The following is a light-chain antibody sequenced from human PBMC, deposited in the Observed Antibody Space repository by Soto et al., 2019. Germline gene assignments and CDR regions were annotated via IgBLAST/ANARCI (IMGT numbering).Light chain of an antibody. CDR3: QHYGESPRIT. CDR2: GAS. CDR1: QSIRSSY. Sequence: EIVLTQSPGTLSLSPGEVATLSCRASQSIRSSYLAWYQQKPGQAPRLLMFGASNRATGIPDRFSGSGFGTDFTLTISRLEAEDFAVYYCQHYGESPRITFGGGTKVEIK. J-gene: IGKJ4*01. V-gene: IGKV3-20*01.